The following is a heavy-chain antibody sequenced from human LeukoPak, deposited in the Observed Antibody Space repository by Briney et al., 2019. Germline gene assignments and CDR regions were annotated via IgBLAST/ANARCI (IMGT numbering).Heavy chain of an antibody. J-gene: IGHJ6*02. CDR1: GFTFSSYS. V-gene: IGHV3-7*01. CDR2: IKQDGSEK. CDR3: ARDWTCSGGSCYYYYYGMDV. Sequence: HLGGSLRLSCAASGFTFSSYSMNWVRQAPGKGLEWVANIKQDGSEKYYVDSVKGRFTISRDNAKNSLYLQMNSLRAEDTAVYYCARDWTCSGGSCYYYYYGMDVWGQGTTVTVSS. D-gene: IGHD2-15*01.